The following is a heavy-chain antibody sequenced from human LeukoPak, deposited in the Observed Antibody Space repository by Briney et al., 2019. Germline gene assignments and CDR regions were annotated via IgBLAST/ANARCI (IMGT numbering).Heavy chain of an antibody. J-gene: IGHJ4*02. V-gene: IGHV3-30*04. CDR3: VKGLVQTTMSYSVDY. D-gene: IGHD1-1*01. CDR2: ISSDGSKN. CDR1: EFTFSNYA. Sequence: PGGSLRLSCAASEFTFSNYALHWVRQAPGKGLEWVALISSDGSKNIYADSVKGRFTISRDNSKNTVYLQMNSLRAEDTAVYYCVKGLVQTTMSYSVDYWGQGALVTVSS.